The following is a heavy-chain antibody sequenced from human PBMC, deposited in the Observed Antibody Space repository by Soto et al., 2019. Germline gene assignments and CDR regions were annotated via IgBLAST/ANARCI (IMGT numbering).Heavy chain of an antibody. CDR1: AGSIITTNW. Sequence: PSETLSLTCAVSAGSIITTNWYVCVRQPPGMGLEWIGEIYHTGTTTYNPSLKSRVTMSVDTSKNQFSLRLSFVTAADTAVYYCATSSGSAYGLDVWGPGATVTV. V-gene: IGHV4-4*02. CDR2: IYHTGTT. D-gene: IGHD3-10*01. J-gene: IGHJ6*02. CDR3: ATSSGSAYGLDV.